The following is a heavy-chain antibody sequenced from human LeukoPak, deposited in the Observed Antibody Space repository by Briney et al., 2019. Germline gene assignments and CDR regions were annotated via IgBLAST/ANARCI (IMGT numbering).Heavy chain of an antibody. Sequence: GASVKVSCKASGYTFTSYDINWVRQATGQGLEWMGWMNPNSGNTGYAQKFQGRVTMTRNTSISTAYMELSSLRSEDTAVYYRARGLGHRYCSGGSCYWYGWFDPWGQGTLVTVSS. J-gene: IGHJ5*02. V-gene: IGHV1-8*01. CDR1: GYTFTSYD. CDR3: ARGLGHRYCSGGSCYWYGWFDP. D-gene: IGHD2-15*01. CDR2: MNPNSGNT.